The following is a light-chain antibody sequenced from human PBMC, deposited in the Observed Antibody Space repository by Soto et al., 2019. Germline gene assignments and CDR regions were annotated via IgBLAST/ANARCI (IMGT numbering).Light chain of an antibody. CDR1: SSDVGSYNL. Sequence: QSALTQPASVSGSPGQSITISCTGTSSDVGSYNLVSWYQQHPGKAPKLMIFEVTKRPSGVSNRFSASKSGNTASLTISGLQAEYEAAYYCCSYAGSSTPVIFGGGTKLPVL. V-gene: IGLV2-23*02. J-gene: IGLJ2*01. CDR3: CSYAGSSTPVI. CDR2: EVT.